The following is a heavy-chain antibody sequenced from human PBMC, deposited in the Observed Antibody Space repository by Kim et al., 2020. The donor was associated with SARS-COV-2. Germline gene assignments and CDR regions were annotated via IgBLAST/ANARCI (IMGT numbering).Heavy chain of an antibody. CDR3: AKDQLSSMVALDY. V-gene: IGHV3-30*02. D-gene: IGHD3-10*01. J-gene: IGHJ4*02. Sequence: NADTVKGRFTISRDNSKNTLYLQMNSLRAEDTAVYYCAKDQLSSMVALDYWGQGTLVTVSS.